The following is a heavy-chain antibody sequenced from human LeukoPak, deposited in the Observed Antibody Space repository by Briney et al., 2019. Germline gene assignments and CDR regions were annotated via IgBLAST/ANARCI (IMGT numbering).Heavy chain of an antibody. Sequence: SVKVSCKASGGTFSSYAISWVRQAPGQGLEWIGGIIPIFGTANYAQKFQGRVTITADESTSTAYMELSSLRSEDTAVYYCARSRGATLNYFDYWGQGTLVTVSS. D-gene: IGHD5-12*01. CDR2: IIPIFGTA. CDR3: ARSRGATLNYFDY. CDR1: GGTFSSYA. J-gene: IGHJ4*02. V-gene: IGHV1-69*13.